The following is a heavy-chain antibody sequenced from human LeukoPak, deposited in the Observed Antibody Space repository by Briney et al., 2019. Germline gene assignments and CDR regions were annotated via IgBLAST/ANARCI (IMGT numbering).Heavy chain of an antibody. CDR2: ISWNSDSI. J-gene: IGHJ4*02. V-gene: IGHV3-9*01. D-gene: IGHD3-10*01. CDR3: ARDSTPRYYYGSGSYYPAY. Sequence: GGSLRLSCAASGFTFDDYGMHWVRQAPGKGLEWVSGISWNSDSIGYADSVKGRFTISRDNAKNSLYLQMNSLRAEDTAVYYCARDSTPRYYYGSGSYYPAYWGQGTLVTVSS. CDR1: GFTFDDYG.